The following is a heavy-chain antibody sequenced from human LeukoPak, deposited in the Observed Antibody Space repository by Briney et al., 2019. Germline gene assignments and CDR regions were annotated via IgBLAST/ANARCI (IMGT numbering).Heavy chain of an antibody. Sequence: SETLSLTCTVSGGSISSSSYYWGWIRQPPGKGLEWIGSIYYSGSTYYNPSLKSRVTISVDTSKNQFSLKLSSVTAADTAVYYCARAYIATRSGRRGVGAFDIWGQGTMVTVSS. V-gene: IGHV4-39*07. CDR1: GGSISSSSYY. CDR3: ARAYIATRSGRRGVGAFDI. J-gene: IGHJ3*02. D-gene: IGHD3-3*01. CDR2: IYYSGST.